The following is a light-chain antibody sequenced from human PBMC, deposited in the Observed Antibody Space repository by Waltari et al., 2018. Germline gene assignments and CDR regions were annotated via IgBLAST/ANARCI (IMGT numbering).Light chain of an antibody. CDR3: QQGYKSPPT. V-gene: IGKV1-39*01. CDR1: QYIANF. Sequence: DVLVTQSPSSLSASVGDRVTITCRDSQYIANFLNLYQHIPGTAPRLLINDASTLQPGVSLRFSGSTSETDFILTIDYLPPEDFATYYCQQGYKSPPTFGPGTKVDV. CDR2: DAS. J-gene: IGKJ3*01.